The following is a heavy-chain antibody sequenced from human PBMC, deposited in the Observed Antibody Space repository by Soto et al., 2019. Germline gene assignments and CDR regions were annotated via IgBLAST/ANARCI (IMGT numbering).Heavy chain of an antibody. D-gene: IGHD3-10*01. Sequence: QVQLQESGPGLVKPSETLSLTCTVSGGSISNYYWSWIRQPPGKGLEWIGYSYFSGSTNYNPSLKSRVTLSVDTSKNQFSLKLSSVPAADTAVYYCARRYGGAGDYWGQGTLVTVSS. CDR3: ARRYGGAGDY. V-gene: IGHV4-59*08. CDR1: GGSISNYY. CDR2: SYFSGST. J-gene: IGHJ4*02.